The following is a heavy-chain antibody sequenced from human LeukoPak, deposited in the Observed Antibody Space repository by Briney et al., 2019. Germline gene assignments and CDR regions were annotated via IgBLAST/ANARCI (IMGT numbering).Heavy chain of an antibody. CDR1: GGTFSSYT. D-gene: IGHD5-24*01. CDR2: IIPILGIA. V-gene: IGHV1-69*02. J-gene: IGHJ4*02. CDR3: ARAGLDGYNFDY. Sequence: GAPVKVSCKASGGTFSSYTISWVRQAPGQGLEWMGRIIPILGIANYAQKFQGRVTITADKSTSTAYVELSSLRSEDTAVYYCARAGLDGYNFDYWGQGTLVTVSS.